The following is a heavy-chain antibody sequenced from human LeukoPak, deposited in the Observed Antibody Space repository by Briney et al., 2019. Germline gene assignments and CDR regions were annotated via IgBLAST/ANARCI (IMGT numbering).Heavy chain of an antibody. D-gene: IGHD3-10*01. CDR3: ARGPTAMVRGVIITYSYGMDV. J-gene: IGHJ6*04. CDR1: GGSFSGYY. CDR2: INHSGST. V-gene: IGHV4-34*01. Sequence: SETLSLTCAVYGGSFSGYYWSWIRQPPGKGLEWIREINHSGSTNYNPSLKSRVTISVDTSKNQFSLKLSSVTAADTAVYYCARGPTAMVRGVIITYSYGMDVWGKGTTVTVSS.